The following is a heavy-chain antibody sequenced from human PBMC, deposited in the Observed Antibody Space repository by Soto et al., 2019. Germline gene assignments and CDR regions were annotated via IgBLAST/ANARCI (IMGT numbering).Heavy chain of an antibody. CDR2: INPSRGTT. Sequence: ASVKVSCKASGYTFITYFMHWVRQAPGQGLEWMGVINPSRGTTTYAQKFQDRVTMTRDTSASTVYMELSSLRSEDTAMYYCARSYIRSSYLFDPWGQGTLVTVSS. CDR3: ARSYIRSSYLFDP. D-gene: IGHD6-6*01. CDR1: GYTFITYF. J-gene: IGHJ5*02. V-gene: IGHV1-46*03.